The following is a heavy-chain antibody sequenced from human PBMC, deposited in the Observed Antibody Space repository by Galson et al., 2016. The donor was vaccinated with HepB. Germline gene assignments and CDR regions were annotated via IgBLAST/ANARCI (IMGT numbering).Heavy chain of an antibody. J-gene: IGHJ4*02. Sequence: SETLSLTCTVSGGSIRPYYWTWIRQPPGKGLEWIGYIYYSGHTNYNSSLKSRVTISVDTSKSQFSLKVTSVTAADTAVYYCARRADDAYGSGSLDYWGQGTLVTVSS. D-gene: IGHD3-10*01. CDR1: GGSIRPYY. V-gene: IGHV4-59*08. CDR2: IYYSGHT. CDR3: ARRADDAYGSGSLDY.